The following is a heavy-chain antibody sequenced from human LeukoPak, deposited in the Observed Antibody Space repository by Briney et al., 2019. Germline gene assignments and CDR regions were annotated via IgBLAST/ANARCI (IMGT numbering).Heavy chain of an antibody. J-gene: IGHJ6*04. CDR3: AELGITMIGGV. CDR2: ISSSGSTI. V-gene: IGHV3-48*03. Sequence: GGSLRHSCAASGFIFSSHAMNWVRQAPGKGLGWGSYISSSGSTIYYADSVKGRFTISRDNAKDSLYLQMNSLRVEDTAVYYCAELGITMIGGVWGKGTTVTISS. CDR1: GFIFSSHA. D-gene: IGHD3-10*02.